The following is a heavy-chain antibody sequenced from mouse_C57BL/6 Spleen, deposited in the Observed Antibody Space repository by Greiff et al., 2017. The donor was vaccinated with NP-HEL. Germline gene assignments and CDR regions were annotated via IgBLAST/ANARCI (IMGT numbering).Heavy chain of an antibody. Sequence: QVQLQQSGAELVRPGASVTLSCKASGYTFTDYEMHWVKQTPVHGLEWIGAIDPETGGTSYNQKFKGKAILTADKSSSTAYMELRSLTSEDSAVYYCTRYTVVAYYFDYWGQGTTLTVSS. CDR1: GYTFTDYE. V-gene: IGHV1-15*01. CDR3: TRYTVVAYYFDY. CDR2: IDPETGGT. J-gene: IGHJ2*01. D-gene: IGHD1-1*01.